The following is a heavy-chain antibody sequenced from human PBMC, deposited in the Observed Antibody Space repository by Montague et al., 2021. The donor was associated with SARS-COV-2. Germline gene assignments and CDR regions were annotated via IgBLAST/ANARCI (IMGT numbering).Heavy chain of an antibody. Sequence: SLRLSCAASGFTLSSHWMHWVRQAPGEGLVWVSRINSDGRNLGYADSVKGRFTISRDNAQNTLYLQMNSLRAEDTAVYYCARDRVVGVTTNTLGIWGQGTMVTVSS. CDR3: ARDRVVGVTTNTLGI. J-gene: IGHJ3*02. V-gene: IGHV3-74*01. CDR1: GFTLSSHW. D-gene: IGHD3-22*01. CDR2: INSDGRNL.